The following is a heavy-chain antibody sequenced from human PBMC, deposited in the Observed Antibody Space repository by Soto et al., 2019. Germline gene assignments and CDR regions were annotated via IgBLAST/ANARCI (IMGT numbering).Heavy chain of an antibody. CDR2: IDSKGQIT. V-gene: IGHV3-64*04. CDR1: GFTFSDYT. D-gene: IGHD3-10*01. CDR3: ARAQWFGESIRNWFDP. J-gene: IGHJ5*02. Sequence: PGGSLRLSCSASGFTFSDYTMHWVRQTPEKRLEYISIIDSKGQITDYAESVKGRFAISRDNSRNTLYLQMTSLRGDDTAVYYCARAQWFGESIRNWFDPWGQGTLVTVSS.